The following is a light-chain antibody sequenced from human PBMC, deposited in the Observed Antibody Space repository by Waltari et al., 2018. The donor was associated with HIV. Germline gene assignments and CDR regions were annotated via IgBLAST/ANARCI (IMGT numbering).Light chain of an antibody. CDR2: DVS. V-gene: IGLV2-14*03. CDR3: SSFTSGTTWV. CDR1: SSDLGGYDH. Sequence: QSALTQPASVSGSPGQSITISSTGTSSDLGGYDHVCWYQQHPGRAPKPKIYDVSNRPSGVSDRFSGSKSGNTASLTISGLQTEDEADYYCSSFTSGTTWVFGGGTKVTVL. J-gene: IGLJ3*02.